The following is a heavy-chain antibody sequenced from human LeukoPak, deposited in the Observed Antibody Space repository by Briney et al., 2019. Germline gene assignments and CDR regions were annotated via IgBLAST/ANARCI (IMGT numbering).Heavy chain of an antibody. CDR2: IQEDGSVK. CDR3: ARDRGWLQFDS. Sequence: PGGSLRLSCAASGFTFSGHWMSWVRQAPGKGLEWGGHIQEDGSVKAYVVSVKGRFSISRDNAQNSLYLHMTSLRAEDTAVYYCARDRGWLQFDSWGQGTLVTVSS. CDR1: GFTFSGHW. J-gene: IGHJ4*02. D-gene: IGHD5-24*01. V-gene: IGHV3-7*01.